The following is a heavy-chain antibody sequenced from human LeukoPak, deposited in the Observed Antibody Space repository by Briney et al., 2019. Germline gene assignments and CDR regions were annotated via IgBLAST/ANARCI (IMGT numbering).Heavy chain of an antibody. J-gene: IGHJ2*01. Sequence: SETLSLTCTVSGGSISSYYWSWIRQPPGKGLEWIGYMYYSGSTNYNPSLKSRVTISVDTSKNQLSLKLSSVTAADTAVYYCARQVVVMGAATNYWYFDLWGRGTLVTVSS. CDR3: ARQVVVMGAATNYWYFDL. CDR2: MYYSGST. D-gene: IGHD2-15*01. CDR1: GGSISSYY. V-gene: IGHV4-59*08.